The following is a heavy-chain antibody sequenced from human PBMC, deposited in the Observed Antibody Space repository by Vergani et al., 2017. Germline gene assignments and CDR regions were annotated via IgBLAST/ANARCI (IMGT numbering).Heavy chain of an antibody. CDR1: NDSVSNTFYY. CDR2: IYYSGST. D-gene: IGHD2-15*01. J-gene: IGHJ5*02. V-gene: IGHV4-39*01. CDR3: TRHWAVGAANNWFDP. Sequence: QVQLQESGPGLVKPSETLSLPCTVSNDSVSNTFYYWGWIRPTPGKGLEWIGSIYYSGSTYYNPSLESRVTMSVDPSKRQFSLKLSSVTAADTAVYYCTRHWAVGAANNWFDPWGQGTLVTVSS.